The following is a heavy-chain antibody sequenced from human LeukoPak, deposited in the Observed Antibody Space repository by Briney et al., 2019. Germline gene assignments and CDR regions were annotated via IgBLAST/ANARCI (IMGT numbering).Heavy chain of an antibody. J-gene: IGHJ4*02. D-gene: IGHD2/OR15-2a*01. Sequence: GGSLRLSCAASGYYWMHWVRQAPGKGLVWVSHINSDGSWTSYADSVKGRFTISKDNAKNTVYLQMNNLRAEDTAVYYCVSFYEAYWGRGTLVTVSS. CDR3: VSFYEAY. CDR2: INSDGSWT. CDR1: GYYW. V-gene: IGHV3-74*01.